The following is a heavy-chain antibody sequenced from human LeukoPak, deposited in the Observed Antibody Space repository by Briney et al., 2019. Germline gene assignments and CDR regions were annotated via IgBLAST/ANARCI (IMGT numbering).Heavy chain of an antibody. CDR3: ARPIREWELLGWFDP. J-gene: IGHJ5*02. V-gene: IGHV3-30-3*01. Sequence: GGSLRLSCAASGFTLSSYAMHWVRQAPGKGLEWVAVISYDGSNKYYADSVKGRFTISRDNSKNTLYLQMNSLRAEDTAVYYCARPIREWELLGWFDPWGQGTLVTVSS. CDR2: ISYDGSNK. D-gene: IGHD1-26*01. CDR1: GFTLSSYA.